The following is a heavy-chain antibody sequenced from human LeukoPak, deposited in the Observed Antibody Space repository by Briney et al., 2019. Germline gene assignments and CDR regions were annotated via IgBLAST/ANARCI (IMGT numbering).Heavy chain of an antibody. Sequence: SETLSLTCTVSGGSISSCGYYWSWIRQHPGKGLEWIGYIYYSGRTYDNRSLKSRVTISVDTSKNQFSLKLSSVTAADTAVYYCARAPYCSSTSCYSHFPPDYWGHGTLVTVSS. CDR3: ARAPYCSSTSCYSHFPPDY. CDR2: IYYSGRT. V-gene: IGHV4-31*03. J-gene: IGHJ4*01. D-gene: IGHD2-2*01. CDR1: GGSISSCGYY.